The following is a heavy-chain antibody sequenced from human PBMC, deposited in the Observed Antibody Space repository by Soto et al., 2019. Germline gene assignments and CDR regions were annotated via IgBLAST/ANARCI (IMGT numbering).Heavy chain of an antibody. CDR1: VFTFSSYW. CDR2: IKQDGSEK. Sequence: GGSLRLSCASSVFTFSSYWMSCVRHSPGKWLEWVANIKQDGSEKYYVDSVKGRFTISRDNAKNSLYLQMNSLRAEDTAVYYCARENVSTTISGETYYGMEVWGQGTTVTVSS. CDR3: ARENVSTTISGETYYGMEV. D-gene: IGHD3-3*01. V-gene: IGHV3-7*03. J-gene: IGHJ6*02.